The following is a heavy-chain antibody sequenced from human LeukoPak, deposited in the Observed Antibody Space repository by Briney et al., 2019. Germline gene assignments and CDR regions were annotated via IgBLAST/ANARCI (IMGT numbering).Heavy chain of an antibody. Sequence: PGGSLRLSCAASGFTFSGSAMHWVRQASGKGLEWVGRIRSKANNYATAYAASVKGRFTISRDDSKNTAYLQMNGLKTEDTAVYYCTREYDFWSGYRYYYYYYYMDVWGKGTTVTVSS. CDR2: IRSKANNYAT. J-gene: IGHJ6*03. V-gene: IGHV3-73*01. D-gene: IGHD3-3*01. CDR3: TREYDFWSGYRYYYYYYYMDV. CDR1: GFTFSGSA.